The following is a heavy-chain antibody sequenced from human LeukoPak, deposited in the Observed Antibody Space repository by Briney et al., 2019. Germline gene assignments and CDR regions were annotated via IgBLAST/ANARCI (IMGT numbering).Heavy chain of an antibody. CDR1: GYTFSSNA. V-gene: IGHV7-4-1*02. J-gene: IGHJ4*02. Sequence: ASVKVSSKASGYTFSSNAINWVRQAPGQGLEWMGWIDTNTGNPTYAQGFTGQFVFSLDTSVSTAYLQISSLKAEDTAEYFCARGYDSSGYFSDWGQGTLVTVSS. D-gene: IGHD3-22*01. CDR3: ARGYDSSGYFSD. CDR2: IDTNTGNP.